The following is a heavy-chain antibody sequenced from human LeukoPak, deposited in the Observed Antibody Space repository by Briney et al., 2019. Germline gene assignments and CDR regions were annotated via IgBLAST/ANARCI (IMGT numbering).Heavy chain of an antibody. CDR2: INHSGST. V-gene: IGHV4-34*01. CDR1: GGSFSGYY. J-gene: IGHJ4*02. Sequence: SETLSLTCAVYGGSFSGYYWSWIRQPPGKGLEWIGEINHSGSTNYNPSLKSRVIISVDTSKNQFSLKLSSVTAADTAVYYCARHHTGYYFDYWGQGTLVTVSS. D-gene: IGHD1-1*01. CDR3: ARHHTGYYFDY.